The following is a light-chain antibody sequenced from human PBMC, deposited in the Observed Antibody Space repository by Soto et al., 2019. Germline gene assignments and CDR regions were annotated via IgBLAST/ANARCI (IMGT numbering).Light chain of an antibody. J-gene: IGKJ4*01. Sequence: EIVLTQSPATLSLSPGERATLSCRASQSVSSYLAWYQQKPGQAPRLLIYDASNMATGIPARFSGSGSGTDFTLTISSLEPEDCAVYYCQQRSNWLTFGGGTKVEIK. CDR1: QSVSSY. V-gene: IGKV3-11*01. CDR2: DAS. CDR3: QQRSNWLT.